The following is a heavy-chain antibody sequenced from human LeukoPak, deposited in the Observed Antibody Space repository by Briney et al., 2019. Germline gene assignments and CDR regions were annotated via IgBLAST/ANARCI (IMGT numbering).Heavy chain of an antibody. Sequence: GESLKISCKGSGYSFTSYWIGWVRQMPGKGLEWMGIIYPGDSDTRYSPSFQGQVTISADKSISTAYLQWSSLKASDTAMYYCARRRVYYASSGRPRDYFDYWGQGTLVTVSS. J-gene: IGHJ4*02. CDR1: GYSFTSYW. V-gene: IGHV5-51*01. CDR2: IYPGDSDT. CDR3: ARRRVYYASSGRPRDYFDY. D-gene: IGHD3-22*01.